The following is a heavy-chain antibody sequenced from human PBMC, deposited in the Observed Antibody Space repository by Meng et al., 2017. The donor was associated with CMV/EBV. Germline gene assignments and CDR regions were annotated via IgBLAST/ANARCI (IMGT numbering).Heavy chain of an antibody. Sequence: ASVKVSCKASGYTFTSYDINWVRQATGQGLEWMGWMNPNSGNTGYAQKFQGRVTITRNTSISTAYMELSSLRSEDTAVYYCARDGGGYCSSTSCQDPYYYYGMDVWGQGTTVTV. D-gene: IGHD2-2*01. CDR1: GYTFTSYD. CDR3: ARDGGGYCSSTSCQDPYYYYGMDV. CDR2: MNPNSGNT. V-gene: IGHV1-8*03. J-gene: IGHJ6*02.